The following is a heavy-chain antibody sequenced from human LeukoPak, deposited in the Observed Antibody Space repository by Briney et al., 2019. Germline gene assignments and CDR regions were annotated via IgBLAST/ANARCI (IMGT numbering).Heavy chain of an antibody. CDR1: GGSISSSSYY. J-gene: IGHJ4*02. CDR3: ARGKEREYQPLPLDY. CDR2: IYYSGST. V-gene: IGHV4-39*07. D-gene: IGHD2-2*01. Sequence: SETLSLTCTVSGGSISSSSYYWGWIRQPPGKGLEWIGSIYYSGSTNYNPSLKSRVTISVDTSKNQFSLKLSSVTAADTAVYYCARGKEREYQPLPLDYWGQGTLVTVSS.